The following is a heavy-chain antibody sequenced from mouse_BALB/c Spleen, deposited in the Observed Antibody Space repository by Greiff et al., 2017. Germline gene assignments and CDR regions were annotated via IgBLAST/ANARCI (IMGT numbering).Heavy chain of an antibody. CDR3: AREGYYGDYYAMDY. CDR1: GYAFTNYL. D-gene: IGHD1-1*01. J-gene: IGHJ4*01. Sequence: VQLQQSGAELVRPGTSVKVSCKASGYAFTNYLIEWVKQRPGQGLEWIGVINPGSGGTNYNEKFKGKATLTADKSSSTAYMQLSSLTSDDSAVYFCAREGYYGDYYAMDYWGQGTSVTVSS. V-gene: IGHV1-54*01. CDR2: INPGSGGT.